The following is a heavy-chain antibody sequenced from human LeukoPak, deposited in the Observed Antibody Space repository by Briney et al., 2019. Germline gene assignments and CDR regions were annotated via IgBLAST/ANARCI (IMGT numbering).Heavy chain of an antibody. CDR3: ASGIAAAGLSAWGI. D-gene: IGHD6-13*01. J-gene: IGHJ3*02. CDR1: GGSISSSSYY. V-gene: IGHV4-39*07. Sequence: PSETLSLTCTVSGGSISSSSYYWGWIRQPPGKGLEWIGSIYYSGSTYYNPSLKSRVTISVDTSKNQFSLKLSSVTAADTAVYYCASGIAAAGLSAWGIWGQGTMVTVSS. CDR2: IYYSGST.